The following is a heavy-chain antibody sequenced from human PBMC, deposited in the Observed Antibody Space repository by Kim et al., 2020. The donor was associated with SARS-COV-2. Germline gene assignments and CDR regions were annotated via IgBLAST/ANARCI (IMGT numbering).Heavy chain of an antibody. J-gene: IGHJ1*01. CDR3: ASADPMYSSGWYIYLQD. CDR1: GASISSSTYY. V-gene: IGHV4-39*01. Sequence: SETLSLTCTVSGASISSSTYYWGWIRQPPGKGLEWIGNIYHNGDTYYNPSLKSRVAISVDTSKNQFSLSLSSVTAADTAVYYCASADPMYSSGWYIYLQDWGQGTLATVSS. D-gene: IGHD6-19*01. CDR2: IYHNGDT.